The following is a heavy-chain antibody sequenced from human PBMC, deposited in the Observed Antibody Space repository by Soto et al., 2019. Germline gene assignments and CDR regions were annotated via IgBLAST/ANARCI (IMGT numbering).Heavy chain of an antibody. V-gene: IGHV4-59*01. D-gene: IGHD3-22*01. CDR2: IYYSGST. CDR3: ARLNYYDSSGYYLFDY. Sequence: SETLSLTCTVSGGSISSYYWSWIRQPPGKGLEWIGYIYYSGSTNYNPSLKSRVAISVDTSKNQFSLKLSSVTAADTAVYYCARLNYYDSSGYYLFDYWGQGTLVTVSS. CDR1: GGSISSYY. J-gene: IGHJ4*02.